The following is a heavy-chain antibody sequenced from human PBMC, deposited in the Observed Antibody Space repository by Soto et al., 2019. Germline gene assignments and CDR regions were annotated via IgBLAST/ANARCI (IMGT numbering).Heavy chain of an antibody. V-gene: IGHV3-21*01. CDR1: GFTFSSYS. D-gene: IGHD3-22*01. Sequence: SLRLSCAASGFTFSSYSINWVRQAPGKGLEWVSSISSTSSPIFYADSVKGRFTISRDNAKNSLYLEMNGLRAEDTAVFYCVRGGYGATSGDLFDAWGQGTLVTVSS. CDR2: ISSTSSPI. J-gene: IGHJ3*01. CDR3: VRGGYGATSGDLFDA.